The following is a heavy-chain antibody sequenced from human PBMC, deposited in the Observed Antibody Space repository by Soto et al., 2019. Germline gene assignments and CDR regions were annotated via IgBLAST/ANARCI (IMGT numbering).Heavy chain of an antibody. CDR3: PRGGPQVVHNWVDP. V-gene: IGHV5-10-1*01. D-gene: IGHD2-15*01. Sequence: EVKLVQSGAEVKKPGESLRISCKGSGYTFTSYWINWVRQMPGKGLEWMGRIDPTDSYTNYNPSFQGHVTISADKSLSTAYLQWDRLRASDTATYYCPRGGPQVVHNWVDPWGQGTPVTVSS. CDR2: IDPTDSYT. CDR1: GYTFTSYW. J-gene: IGHJ5*02.